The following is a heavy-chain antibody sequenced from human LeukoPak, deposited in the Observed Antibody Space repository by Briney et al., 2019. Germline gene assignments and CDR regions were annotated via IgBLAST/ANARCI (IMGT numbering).Heavy chain of an antibody. CDR1: GYTFTGYY. V-gene: IGHV1-2*02. D-gene: IGHD6-6*01. J-gene: IGHJ5*02. CDR3: ARVVGENSNTCRLFWFDP. Sequence: GASVKVSCKASGYTFTGYYMHWVRQAPGQGLEWMGWINPNSGGTHYAQKFQGRVTMTRDTSISTVYMELSRLRSDDTAMYYCARVVGENSNTCRLFWFDPWGQGTLVTVSS. CDR2: INPNSGGT.